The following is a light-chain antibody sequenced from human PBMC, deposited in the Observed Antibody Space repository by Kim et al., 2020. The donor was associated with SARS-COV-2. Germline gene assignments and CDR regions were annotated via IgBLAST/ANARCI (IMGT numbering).Light chain of an antibody. CDR2: AAS. Sequence: ASTGDRVTITCRASQGISRYLDWYQQKPGKAPKLLIYAASSLQSGVPSRFSGSGSGTDFTLTISCLQSEDFATYYCQQYYSNPWTFGQGTKVDIK. J-gene: IGKJ1*01. CDR1: QGISRY. CDR3: QQYYSNPWT. V-gene: IGKV1-8*01.